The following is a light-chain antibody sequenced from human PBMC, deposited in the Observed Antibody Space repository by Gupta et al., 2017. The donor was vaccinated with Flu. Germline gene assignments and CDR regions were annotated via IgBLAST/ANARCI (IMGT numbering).Light chain of an antibody. CDR3: QQYRSSPWT. CDR2: KAS. J-gene: IGKJ1*01. CDR1: QTIDSW. Sequence: PSTLSASVGDIVTITCRASQTIDSWLAWYQKKPGRAPKSLIYKASSLETGVPSRFSGSGSGTEFSLTISSLQPDDFATYYCQQYRSSPWTFGQGTKVEIK. V-gene: IGKV1-5*03.